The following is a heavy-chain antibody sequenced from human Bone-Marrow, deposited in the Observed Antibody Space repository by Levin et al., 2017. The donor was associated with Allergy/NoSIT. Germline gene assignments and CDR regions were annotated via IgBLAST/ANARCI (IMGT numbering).Heavy chain of an antibody. Sequence: SQTLSLTCTVSGVSITSGSYYWSWIRQPAGKGLEWIGHSYTSGNITYNPSLKSRVTISLDTSKNQFSLKLRSVTAADTAVYYCARVLQSSYYYTDVWGKGTMVTVSS. D-gene: IGHD6-19*01. V-gene: IGHV4-61*09. CDR1: GVSITSGSYY. J-gene: IGHJ6*03. CDR3: ARVLQSSYYYTDV. CDR2: SYTSGNI.